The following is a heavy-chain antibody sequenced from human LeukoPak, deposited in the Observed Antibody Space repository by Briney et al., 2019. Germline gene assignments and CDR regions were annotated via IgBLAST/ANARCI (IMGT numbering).Heavy chain of an antibody. D-gene: IGHD2-15*01. CDR1: GFTFSSYS. Sequence: GGSLRLSCAASGFTFSSYSMNRVRQAPGKGLEWVSSISSSSSYIYYADSVKGRFTISRDNAKNSLYLQMNSPRAEDTAVYYCARVNCSGGSCYLDYWGQGTLVTVSS. CDR2: ISSSSSYI. CDR3: ARVNCSGGSCYLDY. J-gene: IGHJ4*02. V-gene: IGHV3-21*01.